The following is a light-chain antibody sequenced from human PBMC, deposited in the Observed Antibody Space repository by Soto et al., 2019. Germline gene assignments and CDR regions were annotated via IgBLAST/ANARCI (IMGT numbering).Light chain of an antibody. V-gene: IGLV8-61*01. Sequence: QAVLTQASSFPVSPGRTVTLTCGLISGSVSTANNPIWYQQTPGQAPRTHSYSTSTRSAGIPDRFSGYILGHKAALTITGDEADFEVDYYCALFMGNGISVFGTGTQLTVL. CDR2: STS. CDR1: SGSVSTANN. CDR3: ALFMGNGISV. J-gene: IGLJ1*01.